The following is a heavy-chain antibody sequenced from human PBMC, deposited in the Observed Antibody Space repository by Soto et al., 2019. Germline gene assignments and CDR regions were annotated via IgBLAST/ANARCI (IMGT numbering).Heavy chain of an antibody. CDR3: AKDSPNGIMITFGGVMTQQIDY. D-gene: IGHD3-16*01. Sequence: GSLRLSCAASGFTFTNYARHWVRQAPGKGLEWVSVISYDGGNKYYEDSVKGRFTISRDNSKNTLYLQMNSLRAEDTAVYYCAKDSPNGIMITFGGVMTQQIDYWGQGTLVTVSS. J-gene: IGHJ4*02. CDR2: ISYDGGNK. V-gene: IGHV3-30-3*01. CDR1: GFTFTNYA.